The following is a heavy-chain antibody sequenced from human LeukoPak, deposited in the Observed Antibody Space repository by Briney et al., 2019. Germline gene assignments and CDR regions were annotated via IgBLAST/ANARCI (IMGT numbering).Heavy chain of an antibody. CDR1: GFTFSSYA. Sequence: GGSLRLSCAASGFTFSSYAMHWVRQAPGKGLEWVAVISYDGSNKYYVDSVKGRFTISRDNSKNTLYLQMNSLRAEDTAVYYCARSWGDWGQGTLVTVSS. J-gene: IGHJ4*02. V-gene: IGHV3-30-3*01. D-gene: IGHD3-16*01. CDR2: ISYDGSNK. CDR3: ARSWGD.